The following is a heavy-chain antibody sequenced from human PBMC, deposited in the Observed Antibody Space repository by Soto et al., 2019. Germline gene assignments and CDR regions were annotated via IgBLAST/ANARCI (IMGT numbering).Heavy chain of an antibody. D-gene: IGHD3-3*01. Sequence: ASVKVSCKASGYTFTSYAMHWVRQAPGQRLEWMGWINAGNGNTKYSQKFQGRVTITRDTSASTAYMELSSLRSEDTAVYYCARAGLEDYDFWSGYFIRPRLDPWGQGTLVTVSS. J-gene: IGHJ5*02. CDR1: GYTFTSYA. V-gene: IGHV1-3*01. CDR3: ARAGLEDYDFWSGYFIRPRLDP. CDR2: INAGNGNT.